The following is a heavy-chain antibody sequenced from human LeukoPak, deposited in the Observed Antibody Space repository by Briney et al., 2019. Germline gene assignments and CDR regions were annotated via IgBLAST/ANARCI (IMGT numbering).Heavy chain of an antibody. CDR1: GFTFSPYN. CDR2: IAWDTITI. J-gene: IGHJ4*02. CDR3: ARDSSSWYYFDY. Sequence: GGSLRLSCVASGFTFSPYNMNWVRQAPGKGLEWVSYIAWDTITIYYADSVKGRSTISRDNAKNSLYLQMNSLRDEDTAVYYCARDSSSWYYFDYWGQGTLVTVSS. V-gene: IGHV3-48*02. D-gene: IGHD6-13*01.